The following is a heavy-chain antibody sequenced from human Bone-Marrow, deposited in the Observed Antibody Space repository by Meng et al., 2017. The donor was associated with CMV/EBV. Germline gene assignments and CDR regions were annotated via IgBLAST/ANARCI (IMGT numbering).Heavy chain of an antibody. CDR3: ARVGRVVPAAETYYYYHGMDV. Sequence: ASVKVSCKASGYTFTGYYMHWVRQAPGQGLEWMGWINPNSGGTNYAQKFQGRVAMTRDTSISTAYMELSRLRSDDTAVYYCARVGRVVPAAETYYYYHGMDVWGQGTTVTGSS. CDR1: GYTFTGYY. D-gene: IGHD2-2*01. V-gene: IGHV1-2*02. J-gene: IGHJ6*02. CDR2: INPNSGGT.